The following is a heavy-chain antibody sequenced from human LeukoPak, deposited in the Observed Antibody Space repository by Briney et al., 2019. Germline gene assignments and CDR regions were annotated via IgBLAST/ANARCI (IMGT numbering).Heavy chain of an antibody. V-gene: IGHV1-18*01. Sequence: ASVKVSCKASGYTFTSYGISWVRQAPGQGLEWMGWISAYNGNTNYAQKFQGRVTITADKSTSTAYMELSSLRSEDTAVYYCASIDCSGGSCSEADFEYWGQGTLVTVSS. CDR2: ISAYNGNT. CDR3: ASIDCSGGSCSEADFEY. D-gene: IGHD2-15*01. CDR1: GYTFTSYG. J-gene: IGHJ4*02.